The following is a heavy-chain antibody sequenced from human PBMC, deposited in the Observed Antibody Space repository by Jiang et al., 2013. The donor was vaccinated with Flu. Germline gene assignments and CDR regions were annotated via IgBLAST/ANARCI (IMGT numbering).Heavy chain of an antibody. V-gene: IGHV7-4-1*02. CDR2: INTNTGNP. CDR3: ARRGEGDGDVLLWFGEKFYYYGMDV. Sequence: QSGSELKKPGASVKVSCKASGYTFTSYAMNWVRQAPGQGLEWMGWINTNTGNPTYAQGFTGRFVFSLDTSVSTAYLQISSLKAEDTAVYYCARRGEGDGDVLLWFGEKFYYYGMDVWGQGTTVTVSS. J-gene: IGHJ6*02. D-gene: IGHD3-10*01. CDR1: GYTFTSYA.